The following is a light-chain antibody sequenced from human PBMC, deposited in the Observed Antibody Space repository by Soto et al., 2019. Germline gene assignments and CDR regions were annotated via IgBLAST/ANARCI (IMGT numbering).Light chain of an antibody. CDR2: DAS. CDR1: QRVSSY. V-gene: IGKV3-11*01. CDR3: HQRSNLWT. J-gene: IGKJ1*01. Sequence: EIVFTQSPATPSFSPGERATPSCRASQRVSSYLAWYQQKPGQAPRLLIYDASNRATGIPPRFRGSGSGTDFTLPISSLEPEDFAVYYCHQRSNLWTFGQGTKVDIK.